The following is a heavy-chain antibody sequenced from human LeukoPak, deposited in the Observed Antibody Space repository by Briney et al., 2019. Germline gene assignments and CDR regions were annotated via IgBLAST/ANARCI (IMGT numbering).Heavy chain of an antibody. CDR2: IIPIFGIA. Sequence: GASVKVSCKASGGTFSSYAISWVRQAPGQGLEWMGRIIPIFGIANYAQKFQGRVTITADKSTSTAYMELSSLRSGGTAVYYCARDGAGGYSNYYYGMDVWGQGTTVTVSS. J-gene: IGHJ6*02. V-gene: IGHV1-69*04. CDR1: GGTFSSYA. CDR3: ARDGAGGYSNYYYGMDV. D-gene: IGHD4-11*01.